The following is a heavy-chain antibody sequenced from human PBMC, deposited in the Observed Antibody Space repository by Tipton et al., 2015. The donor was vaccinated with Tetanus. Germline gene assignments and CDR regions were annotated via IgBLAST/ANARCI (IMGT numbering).Heavy chain of an antibody. J-gene: IGHJ4*02. Sequence: LRLSCTVSGGSIRGGTFYWGWIRQPLGKGLEWIGSIYESGDTYYIPSLKSRVTISVDTSKNQFSLNLNSMAAADTGVYYCARHQSGYFTPFDYWGQGNLVTVSS. CDR1: GGSIRGGTFY. D-gene: IGHD3-3*01. V-gene: IGHV4-39*01. CDR3: ARHQSGYFTPFDY. CDR2: IYESGDT.